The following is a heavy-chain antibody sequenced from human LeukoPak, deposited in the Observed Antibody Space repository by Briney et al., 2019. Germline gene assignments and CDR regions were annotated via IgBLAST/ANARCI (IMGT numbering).Heavy chain of an antibody. CDR2: FDPEDGET. D-gene: IGHD3-10*01. CDR1: GYTLTELS. Sequence: GASVKVSCKVSGYTLTELSMHWVRQAPGKGLEWMGGFDPEDGETIYAQKFQGRVTMTEDTSTDTAYMELSSLRSEDTAVYYCATAAMVRGVIINWFDPWGQGTLVTVSS. J-gene: IGHJ5*02. CDR3: ATAAMVRGVIINWFDP. V-gene: IGHV1-24*01.